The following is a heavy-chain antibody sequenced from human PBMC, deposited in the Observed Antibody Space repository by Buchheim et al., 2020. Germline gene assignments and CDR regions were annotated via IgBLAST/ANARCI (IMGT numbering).Heavy chain of an antibody. Sequence: EVQLVESGGGLVQPGGSLRLSCAASGFTFSSYSMNWVRQAPGKGLEWVSYISSSSSTIYYADSVTGRFTISRDNAKRSLYLQMSSLRDEDTAMYYCATYCSTTSCFSDYASWGRGTL. D-gene: IGHD2-2*01. CDR3: ATYCSTTSCFSDYAS. V-gene: IGHV3-48*02. CDR1: GFTFSSYS. J-gene: IGHJ5*02. CDR2: ISSSSSTI.